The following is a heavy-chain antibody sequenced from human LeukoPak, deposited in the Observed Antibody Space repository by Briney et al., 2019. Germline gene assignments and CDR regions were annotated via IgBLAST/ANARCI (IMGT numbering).Heavy chain of an antibody. D-gene: IGHD5/OR15-5a*01. CDR2: MNRDGSDK. V-gene: IGHV3-7*03. CDR1: GFTFSSYW. Sequence: GGSLRLSCAASGFTFSSYWMSWVRQAPGKGLEWVANMNRDGSDKYYVDSVKGRFTISRDNAKNSLYLQMNSLRAEDTAVYYCARNVYTLYWGQGTLVTVSS. J-gene: IGHJ4*02. CDR3: ARNVYTLY.